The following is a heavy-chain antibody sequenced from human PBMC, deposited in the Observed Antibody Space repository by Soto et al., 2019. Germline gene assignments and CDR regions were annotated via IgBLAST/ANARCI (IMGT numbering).Heavy chain of an antibody. D-gene: IGHD5-12*01. Sequence: GGSLRLSCAASWFTFSGSAMHWVRPASGKGLEWVGRIRSKANSYATAYAASVKGRLTLSRDDSKKRAYLHMXSVKSEDTSVYYCTRLRIPNGLVAYCMEVGSPGTRVIVSS. CDR2: IRSKANSYAT. J-gene: IGHJ6*02. V-gene: IGHV3-73*01. CDR3: TRLRIPNGLVAYCMEV. CDR1: WFTFSGSA.